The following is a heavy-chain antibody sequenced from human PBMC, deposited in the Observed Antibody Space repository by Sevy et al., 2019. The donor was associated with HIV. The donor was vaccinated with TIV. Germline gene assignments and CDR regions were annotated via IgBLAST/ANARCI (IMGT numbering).Heavy chain of an antibody. CDR2: IKSKTDGGTT. CDR3: TTPYLIVGAKGVDY. J-gene: IGHJ4*02. Sequence: GGSLRLTCAASGFTFSNAWMSWVRQAPGKGLEWVGHIKSKTDGGTTDYAAPVKGRFTISRDDSKNTLYLQMNSLKTEDTAVYYCTTPYLIVGAKGVDYWGQGTLVTVSS. V-gene: IGHV3-15*01. D-gene: IGHD1-26*01. CDR1: GFTFSNAW.